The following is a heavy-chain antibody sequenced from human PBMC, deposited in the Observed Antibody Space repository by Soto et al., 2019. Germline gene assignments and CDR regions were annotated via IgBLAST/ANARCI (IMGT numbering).Heavy chain of an antibody. Sequence: GASVKVSCKASGGTFSSYSINWVRQAPGQGLEWMGEIIPIFGTANYAQKFQGRVTITADESTSTAYMELSSLRSEDTAVYYCARDGGRHSGGIDYWGQRTLGTVSS. V-gene: IGHV1-69*13. CDR1: GGTFSSYS. J-gene: IGHJ4*02. D-gene: IGHD1-26*01. CDR3: ARDGGRHSGGIDY. CDR2: IIPIFGTA.